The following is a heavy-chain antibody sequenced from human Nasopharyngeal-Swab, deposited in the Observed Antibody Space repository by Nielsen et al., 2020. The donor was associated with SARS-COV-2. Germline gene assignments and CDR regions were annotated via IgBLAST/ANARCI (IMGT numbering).Heavy chain of an antibody. J-gene: IGHJ6*02. CDR2: LRNKARGYTT. Sequence: GGSLRLSCAASGLAFSDHYMDWVRQAPGRGLEWLGRLRNKARGYTTEYAASVKGRFTISRDDSKSLLSLQMNSLKSEDTAVYYCVRGDFGNYEFGMDVWGQGTTVTVSS. CDR3: VRGDFGNYEFGMDV. D-gene: IGHD1-7*01. V-gene: IGHV3-72*01. CDR1: GLAFSDHY.